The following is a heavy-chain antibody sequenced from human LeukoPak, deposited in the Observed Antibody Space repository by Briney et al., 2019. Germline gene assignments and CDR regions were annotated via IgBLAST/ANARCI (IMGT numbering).Heavy chain of an antibody. CDR2: ITSSSTYI. Sequence: GGSLRLSCAASGFSFSIYTMNWVRQPPGGGLQWVSSITSSSTYIYYADSVSGRFTVSRDNAKNALYLQMNSLRAEDTAVYFCARDLDYYDGSGYSSSALHYWGQGTLLTVSS. J-gene: IGHJ4*02. V-gene: IGHV3-21*01. D-gene: IGHD3-22*01. CDR1: GFSFSIYT. CDR3: ARDLDYYDGSGYSSSALHY.